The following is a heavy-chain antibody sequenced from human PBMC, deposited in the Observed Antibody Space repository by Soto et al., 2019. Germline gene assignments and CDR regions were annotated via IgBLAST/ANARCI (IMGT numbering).Heavy chain of an antibody. CDR3: ARVKSGSYDWFDP. J-gene: IGHJ5*02. CDR1: GFTFSNYW. D-gene: IGHD3-10*01. V-gene: IGHV3-74*01. CDR2: INTDGSRT. Sequence: EVQLVESGGGLVQPGGSLRLSCAASGFTFSNYWMHWVRQAPGKVLMWVSRINTDGSRTTYADSVQGRFAISRDNAKNTLCLQMNSLRAEDTAVYYCARVKSGSYDWFDPWGQGTLVTVSS.